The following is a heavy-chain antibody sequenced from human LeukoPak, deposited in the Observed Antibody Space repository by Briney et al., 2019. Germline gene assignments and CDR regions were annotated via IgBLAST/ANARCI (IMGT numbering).Heavy chain of an antibody. CDR2: IYPGDSDT. V-gene: IGHV5-51*01. Sequence: GESLKISCQGSGSTFTSYWIGWVRQLPGKGLEWMGIIYPGDSDTRYSPSFQGQVTISADKSISTAYLQWSSLKASDTAMYYCARRDADGYNSVDYWGQGTLVTVSS. CDR1: GSTFTSYW. D-gene: IGHD5-24*01. CDR3: ARRDADGYNSVDY. J-gene: IGHJ4*02.